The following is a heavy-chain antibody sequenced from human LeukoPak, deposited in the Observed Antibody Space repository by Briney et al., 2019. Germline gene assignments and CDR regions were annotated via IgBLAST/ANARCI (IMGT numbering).Heavy chain of an antibody. CDR3: ARGGGLVATQTSSFDY. Sequence: ASVKVSCKASGYTFTSYDINWVRQAPGQGLEWMGWMNPNSGNTGYAQKFQGRVTITRNTSISTAYMELSSLRSEDTAVYYCARGGGLVATQTSSFDYWGQGTLVTVSS. CDR2: MNPNSGNT. CDR1: GYTFTSYD. V-gene: IGHV1-8*03. J-gene: IGHJ4*02. D-gene: IGHD5-12*01.